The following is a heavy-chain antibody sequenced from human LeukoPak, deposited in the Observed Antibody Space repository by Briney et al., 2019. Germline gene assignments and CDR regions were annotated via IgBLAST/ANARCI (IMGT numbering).Heavy chain of an antibody. CDR3: ARRIAVANDY. CDR1: GFTISSYE. Sequence: GGSLRLSCAASGFTISSYEMNWVRQAPGKGLEWVSYISSSGGTIYYADSVKGRFTISRDNAKNSLYLQMNSLRAEDTAVYYCARRIAVANDYWGQGTLVTVSS. CDR2: ISSSGGTI. D-gene: IGHD6-19*01. V-gene: IGHV3-48*03. J-gene: IGHJ4*02.